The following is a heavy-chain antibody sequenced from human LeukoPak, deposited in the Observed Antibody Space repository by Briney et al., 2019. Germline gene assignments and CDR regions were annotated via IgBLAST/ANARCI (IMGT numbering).Heavy chain of an antibody. D-gene: IGHD3-22*01. Sequence: GGSLRLSCAASGFTFSSYAMHWVRQAPGKGLEWVAVISYDGSNKYYADSVKGRFTISRDNSKNTLYLQMHSLRAEDTALYYCAKDILGSGLDWGQGTLVTVSS. CDR2: ISYDGSNK. CDR3: AKDILGSGLD. V-gene: IGHV3-30-3*01. CDR1: GFTFSSYA. J-gene: IGHJ4*02.